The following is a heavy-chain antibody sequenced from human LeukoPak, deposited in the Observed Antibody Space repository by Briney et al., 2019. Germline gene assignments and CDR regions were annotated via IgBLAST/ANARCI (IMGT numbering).Heavy chain of an antibody. CDR3: AKAFRPGYCSGGSCYSIFDY. V-gene: IGHV3-23*01. CDR1: GFTFSSYA. CDR2: ISGSGGST. J-gene: IGHJ4*02. Sequence: PGGSLRLSCAASGFTFSSYAMSWVRQAPGKGLEWVSAISGSGGSTYYADSVKGRFTITRDNSKNTLYLQMNSLRAEDTAVYYCAKAFRPGYCSGGSCYSIFDYWGQGTLVTVSS. D-gene: IGHD2-15*01.